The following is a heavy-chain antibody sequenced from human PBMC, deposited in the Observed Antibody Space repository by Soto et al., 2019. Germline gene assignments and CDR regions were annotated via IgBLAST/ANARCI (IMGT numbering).Heavy chain of an antibody. CDR1: GGTFSSYA. J-gene: IGHJ3*02. Sequence: QVQLVQSGAEVKKPGSSVKVSCKASGGTFSSYAISWVRQAPGQGLEWMGGIIPIFGTANYAQKFQGRVTITADESTSTAYMERSSLRSEDTAVYYCARVSRNYDILPGYYTGDIWGQGTMVTVSS. D-gene: IGHD3-9*01. CDR3: ARVSRNYDILPGYYTGDI. V-gene: IGHV1-69*01. CDR2: IIPIFGTA.